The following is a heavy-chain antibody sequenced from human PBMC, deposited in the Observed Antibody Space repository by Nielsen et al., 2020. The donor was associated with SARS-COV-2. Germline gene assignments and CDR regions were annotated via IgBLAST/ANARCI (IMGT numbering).Heavy chain of an antibody. V-gene: IGHV4-34*13. D-gene: IGHD2-2*01. CDR3: ATLEGCSSSSCWRGDYFGLDV. J-gene: IGHJ6*02. CDR2: INHSGST. Sequence: WIRQPPGKGLEWIGEINHSGSTNYHPSLSSRVTISMDTSKNQFSLKLNSVTAADTAVYFCATLEGCSSSSCWRGDYFGLDVWGHGTTVTVSS.